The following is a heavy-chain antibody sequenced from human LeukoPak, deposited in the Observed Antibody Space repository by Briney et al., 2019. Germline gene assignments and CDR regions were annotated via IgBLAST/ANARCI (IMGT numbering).Heavy chain of an antibody. V-gene: IGHV3-30*04. CDR2: ISYDGSNK. CDR1: GFTFSSYA. Sequence: PGGSLRLSCAASGFTFSSYAMHWVRQAPGKGLEWVAVISYDGSNKYYADSVKGRFTIPRDNSKNTLYLQMNSLRAEDTAVYYCARETSDYAFDIWGQGTMVTVSS. CDR3: ARETSDYAFDI. J-gene: IGHJ3*02. D-gene: IGHD6-6*01.